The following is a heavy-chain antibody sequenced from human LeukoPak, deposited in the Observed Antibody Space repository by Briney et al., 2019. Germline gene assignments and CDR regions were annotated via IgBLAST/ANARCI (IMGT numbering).Heavy chain of an antibody. CDR2: ISTNTGNP. V-gene: IGHV7-4-1*02. D-gene: IGHD6-25*01. J-gene: IGHJ4*02. Sequence: ASVKVSCKTSGYTFIGYSINWLRQAPGQGLEWMGWISTNTGNPTYAQGFTGRFAFSLDTSVSTAYLQISSLKPEDTAVYYCARDAAIINFDSWGQGTLVTVSS. CDR3: ARDAAIINFDS. CDR1: GYTFIGYS.